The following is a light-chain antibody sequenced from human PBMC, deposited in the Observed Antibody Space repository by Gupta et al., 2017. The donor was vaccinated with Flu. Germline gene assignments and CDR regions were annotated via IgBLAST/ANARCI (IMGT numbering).Light chain of an antibody. CDR3: LQDYNYPRT. V-gene: IGKV1-6*01. CDR2: AAS. J-gene: IGKJ2*01. Sequence: SSSLSSSVVDRVTITCRASQGISNDLAWYHQRPGKAPKLLIYAASILHGGVPSRFIGRGSGTEFTLTISSLQPEDFATYVCLQDYNYPRTFGQGTKLEIK. CDR1: QGISND.